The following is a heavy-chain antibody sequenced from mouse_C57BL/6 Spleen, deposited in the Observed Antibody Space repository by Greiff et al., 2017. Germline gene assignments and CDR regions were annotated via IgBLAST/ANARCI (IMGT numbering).Heavy chain of an antibody. Sequence: VQLQQSGAELVRPGASVKLSCKASGYTFTDYYINWVKQRPGQGLEWIARIYPGSGNTYYNEKFKGKATLTAEQSSSTAYLQLSSLTSEDSAVYFFSRGLDGSGRAWFAYWGQGTLVTVSA. CDR1: GYTFTDYY. D-gene: IGHD3-2*02. CDR2: IYPGSGNT. CDR3: SRGLDGSGRAWFAY. J-gene: IGHJ3*01. V-gene: IGHV1-76*01.